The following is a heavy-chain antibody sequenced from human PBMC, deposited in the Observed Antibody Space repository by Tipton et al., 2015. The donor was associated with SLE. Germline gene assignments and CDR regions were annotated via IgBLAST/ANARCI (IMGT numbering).Heavy chain of an antibody. Sequence: TLSLTCAISGGSFSGYAWSWIRQSPGKRLEWIGEISHSGGANYNPSLKSRATVSLDRSNNEFSLRLSSVTAADTAVYFCARRSLSAVPKWGQGTLVTVSS. CDR1: GGSFSGYA. V-gene: IGHV4-34*01. J-gene: IGHJ4*02. CDR3: ARRSLSAVPK. CDR2: ISHSGGA. D-gene: IGHD6-13*01.